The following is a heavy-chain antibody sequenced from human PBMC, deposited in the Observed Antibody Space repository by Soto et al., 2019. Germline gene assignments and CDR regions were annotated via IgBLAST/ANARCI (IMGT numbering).Heavy chain of an antibody. CDR3: ARDPWGSLDFDY. Sequence: EVQLVESGGSLVKPGGSLRLSCAASGFTFSSYSMNWVRQAPGKRLEWVSSISSSSSYIYYADSVKGRFTISRDNAKNSLYLQMNSLRAEDTAVYYCARDPWGSLDFDYWGQGTLVTVSS. CDR2: ISSSSSYI. D-gene: IGHD7-27*01. J-gene: IGHJ4*02. V-gene: IGHV3-21*01. CDR1: GFTFSSYS.